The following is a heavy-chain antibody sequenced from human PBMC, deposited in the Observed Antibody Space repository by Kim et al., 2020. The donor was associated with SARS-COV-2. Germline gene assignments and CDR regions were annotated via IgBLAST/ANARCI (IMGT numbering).Heavy chain of an antibody. Sequence: GGSLRLSCAASGFTFSSYSMNWVRQAPGKGLEWVSSISSSSYIYNADSVKGRFTISRDNAKNSLYLQMNSLRAEDTAVYNCARGGIRLLRYFDWQDYYGMDVEGQGTTVTVSS. J-gene: IGHJ6*02. V-gene: IGHV3-21*01. CDR3: ARGGIRLLRYFDWQDYYGMDV. CDR2: ISSSSYI. CDR1: GFTFSSYS. D-gene: IGHD3-9*01.